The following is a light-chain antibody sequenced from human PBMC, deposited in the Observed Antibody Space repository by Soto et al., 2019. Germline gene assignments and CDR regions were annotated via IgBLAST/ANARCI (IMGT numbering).Light chain of an antibody. CDR1: QSVGTK. J-gene: IGKJ1*01. V-gene: IGKV3-20*01. CDR2: GAS. CDR3: QQYGSSLAA. Sequence: EIVLTQSPGTLSLSPGERATLSCRASQSVGTKLAWYRQTPSQAPRLLIYGASTRATDTPARFSGSGAGTDFTLTISRVEPADFAFYYCQQYGSSLAAFGQGTQVE.